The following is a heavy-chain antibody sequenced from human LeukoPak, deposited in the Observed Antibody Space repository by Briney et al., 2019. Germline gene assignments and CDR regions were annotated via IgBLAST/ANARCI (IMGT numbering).Heavy chain of an antibody. V-gene: IGHV4-38-2*02. CDR2: IYHSGST. CDR3: ARGEIVGATNPFDY. Sequence: SETLSLTCTVSGYSISSGYYWGWIRQPPGKGLEWIGSIYHSGSTYYNPSLKSRVTISVDTSKNQFSLKLSSVTAADTAVYYCARGEIVGATNPFDYWGQGTLVTVSS. D-gene: IGHD1-26*01. J-gene: IGHJ4*02. CDR1: GYSISSGYY.